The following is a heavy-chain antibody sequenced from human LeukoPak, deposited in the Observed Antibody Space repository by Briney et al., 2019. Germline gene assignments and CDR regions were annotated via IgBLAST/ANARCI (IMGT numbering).Heavy chain of an antibody. J-gene: IGHJ4*02. D-gene: IGHD4-17*01. Sequence: ASVKVSCKASGYTFTGYYMHWVRQAPGQGLEWMGIINPSGGSTSYAQKFQGRVTMTRDMSTSTVYMELSSLRSEDMAVYYCARGTVTTPYFDYWGQGTLVTVSS. CDR1: GYTFTGYY. CDR3: ARGTVTTPYFDY. V-gene: IGHV1-46*01. CDR2: INPSGGST.